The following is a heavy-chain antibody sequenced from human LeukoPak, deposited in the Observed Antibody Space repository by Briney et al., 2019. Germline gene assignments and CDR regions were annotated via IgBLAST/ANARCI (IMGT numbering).Heavy chain of an antibody. D-gene: IGHD2-15*01. V-gene: IGHV7-4-1*02. CDR1: GYTFTSYA. J-gene: IGHJ6*03. Sequence: ASVKVSCKSSGYTFTSYAMNWVRQAPGQGLEWMGWISTNTGNPTYAQGFTGRFVFSLDTSVSTAYLQISSLQAEDTAVYYCARKSVAAPPRDIVYQYSYMDVWGKGTTVTVSS. CDR2: ISTNTGNP. CDR3: ARKSVAAPPRDIVYQYSYMDV.